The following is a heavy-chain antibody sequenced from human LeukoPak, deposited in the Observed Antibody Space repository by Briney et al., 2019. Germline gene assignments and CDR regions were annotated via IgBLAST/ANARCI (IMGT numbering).Heavy chain of an antibody. Sequence: GGSLRLSCGASGFTFSNYAMSWVRQAPGKGLEWVSYISSVNGTIYYADSVTGRFTISRDNAKNSLYLQMNSLRAEDTAVYYCASSLPRDGHNNDWYWGVFDYWGQGTLVTVSS. CDR2: ISSVNGTI. D-gene: IGHD6-19*01. J-gene: IGHJ4*02. CDR1: GFTFSNYA. V-gene: IGHV3-48*04. CDR3: ASSLPRDGHNNDWYWGVFDY.